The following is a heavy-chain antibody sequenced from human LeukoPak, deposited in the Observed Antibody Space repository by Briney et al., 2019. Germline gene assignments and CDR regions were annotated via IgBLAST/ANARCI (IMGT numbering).Heavy chain of an antibody. J-gene: IGHJ4*02. V-gene: IGHV3-33*01. D-gene: IGHD3-22*01. CDR2: IWFDGSNQ. CDR3: ATWRGSSGSGGYYYDY. CDR1: GFIFRNYG. Sequence: PGGSLRLSCAASGFIFRNYGMHWVRQAPGKGLEWVALIWFDGSNQYYADSVKGRFTISRDNSKTTLYMQMNSLRLEDTAVYYCATWRGSSGSGGYYYDYWGQGTLVTVSS.